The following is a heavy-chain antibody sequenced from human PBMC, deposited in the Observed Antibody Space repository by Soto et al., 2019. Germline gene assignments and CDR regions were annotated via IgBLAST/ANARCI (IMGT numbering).Heavy chain of an antibody. Sequence: GASVKVSCKASGYTFTGYYMHWVRQAPGQGLEWMGWINPNSGGTNYAQKFQGWVTMTRDTSISTAYMELCRLRSDDTAVYYCARDQVSGTTGTTDYYYGMDVWGQGTTVTVSS. V-gene: IGHV1-2*04. J-gene: IGHJ6*02. CDR1: GYTFTGYY. CDR3: ARDQVSGTTGTTDYYYGMDV. CDR2: INPNSGGT. D-gene: IGHD1-1*01.